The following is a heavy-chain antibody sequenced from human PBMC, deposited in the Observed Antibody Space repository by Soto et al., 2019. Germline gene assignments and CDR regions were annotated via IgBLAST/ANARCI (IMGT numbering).Heavy chain of an antibody. CDR3: AAWFGELSYFDY. Sequence: SETLSLACTVSGCSISSYYWSWIRQPPGKGLEWIGYIYYSGSTNYNPSLKSRVTISVDTSKNQFSLKLSSVTAADTAVYYCAAWFGELSYFDYWGQGTLVTVSS. CDR2: IYYSGST. J-gene: IGHJ4*02. V-gene: IGHV4-59*08. D-gene: IGHD3-10*01. CDR1: GCSISSYY.